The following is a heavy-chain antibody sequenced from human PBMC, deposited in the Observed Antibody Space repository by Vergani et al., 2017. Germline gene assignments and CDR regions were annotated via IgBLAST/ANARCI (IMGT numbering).Heavy chain of an antibody. D-gene: IGHD1-20*01. V-gene: IGHV4-34*01. CDR2: INHTGST. Sequence: QVQLQQWGAGLLKPSETLSLTCDVYGGSFSGYYWSWIRQPPGKGLEWIGEINHTGSTNSNPSLKSRVTISVDTSKNQFSLKLSSVTAADTAVYYCAREPRYNWNLYYFDYWGQGTLVTVSS. CDR1: GGSFSGYY. J-gene: IGHJ4*02. CDR3: AREPRYNWNLYYFDY.